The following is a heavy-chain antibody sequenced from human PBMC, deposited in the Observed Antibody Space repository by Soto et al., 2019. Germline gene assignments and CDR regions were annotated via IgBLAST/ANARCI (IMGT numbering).Heavy chain of an antibody. J-gene: IGHJ6*02. CDR1: WCTCGDFS. CDR3: ARDLVYYGMDV. Sequence: PVRFLRLCWGVSWCTCGDFSMSRVSQAPGKELEWVSSISSSSSYIYYADSVKGRFTISRDNAKNSLYLQMNSLRAEDTAVYYCARDLVYYGMDVWGQGTTVTVSS. CDR2: ISSSSSYI. V-gene: IGHV3-21*01.